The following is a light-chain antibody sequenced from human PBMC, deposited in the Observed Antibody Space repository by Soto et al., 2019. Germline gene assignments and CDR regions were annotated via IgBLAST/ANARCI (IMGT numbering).Light chain of an antibody. CDR2: GAS. CDR1: QTIDNK. V-gene: IGKV3-15*01. CDR3: QQYKDCRT. J-gene: IGKJ1*01. Sequence: IVMTQSPATLSVSPGERATLSCRASQTIDNKLAWYQQRPGQAPRLLIYGASIRATGIPARFSGSGSGTEFTITLRCLQSEDFGVYYCQQYKDCRTFGQGINVDIK.